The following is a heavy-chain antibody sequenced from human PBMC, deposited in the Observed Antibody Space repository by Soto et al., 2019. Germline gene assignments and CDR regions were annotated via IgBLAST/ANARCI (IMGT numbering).Heavy chain of an antibody. J-gene: IGHJ5*02. V-gene: IGHV4-59*01. Sequence: PSETLSLTCTVSGGSISSYYWSWIRQPPGKGLEWIGYIYYSGSTNYNPSLKSRVTISVDTSKNQFSLKLSSVTAADTAVYYCARSGSYSVTWFDPWGQGTLVTVSS. CDR1: GGSISSYY. CDR2: IYYSGST. D-gene: IGHD1-26*01. CDR3: ARSGSYSVTWFDP.